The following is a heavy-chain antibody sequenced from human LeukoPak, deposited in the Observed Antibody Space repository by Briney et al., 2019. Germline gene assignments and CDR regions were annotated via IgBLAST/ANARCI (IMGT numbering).Heavy chain of an antibody. J-gene: IGHJ4*02. CDR1: GFNVSNNY. D-gene: IGHD4-11*01. Sequence: GGSLRLSCAASGFNVSNNYMSWVRQAPGKGLEWVSVIYIGHSTYFADSVKGRFSLSRDNSKNTLYLQMNNLRAEDTAVYYCARQTSNQIGYWGQGTLVTVSS. CDR2: IYIGHST. V-gene: IGHV3-66*04. CDR3: ARQTSNQIGY.